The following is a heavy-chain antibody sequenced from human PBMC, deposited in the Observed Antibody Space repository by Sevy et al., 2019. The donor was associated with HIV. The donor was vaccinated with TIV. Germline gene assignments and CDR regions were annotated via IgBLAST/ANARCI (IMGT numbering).Heavy chain of an antibody. V-gene: IGHV3-33*01. CDR2: IWYAGSKK. J-gene: IGHJ5*02. Sequence: GGSLRLSCTASGFTFSRYAMHWVRQAPGKGLEWVALIWYAGSKKYYVDSVKGRFTISRGNSKNTLYLQINSLRVEDTALYYCAREDYYDSSGPYWSDPWGQGTLVTVSS. CDR1: GFTFSRYA. CDR3: AREDYYDSSGPYWSDP. D-gene: IGHD3-22*01.